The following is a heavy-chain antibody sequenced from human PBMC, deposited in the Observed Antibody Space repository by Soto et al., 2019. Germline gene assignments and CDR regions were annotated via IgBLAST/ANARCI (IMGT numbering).Heavy chain of an antibody. V-gene: IGHV4-59*01. J-gene: IGHJ4*02. CDR2: IYYSGGT. CDR3: ARVYYDILTGFYNDY. CDR1: GGSISRYY. Sequence: PSETLSLTCTISGGSISRYYWSWIRQPPGKGLEWIGYIYYSGGTNYNPSLKSRVTKSVDTSKNQFSLKLSSVTAADTAVYYCARVYYDILTGFYNDYWGQGNMVTVSS. D-gene: IGHD3-9*01.